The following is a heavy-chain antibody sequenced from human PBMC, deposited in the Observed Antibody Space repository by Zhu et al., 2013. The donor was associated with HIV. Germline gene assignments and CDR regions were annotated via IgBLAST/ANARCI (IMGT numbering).Heavy chain of an antibody. D-gene: IGHD3-22*01. J-gene: IGHJ1*01. CDR1: GYIFSYYA. Sequence: QVRLVQSGAEVEKPGASVKVSCKASGYIFSYYAIHWVRQAPGQRPEWVGWINAGNGNTIYSPKFQGRVAMTRETSASTAYIELISLRYEDTAVYYCARAGTGGYYHQEYFQYWGQGTLVTVSS. V-gene: IGHV1-3*01. CDR2: INAGNGNT. CDR3: ARAGTGGYYHQEYFQY.